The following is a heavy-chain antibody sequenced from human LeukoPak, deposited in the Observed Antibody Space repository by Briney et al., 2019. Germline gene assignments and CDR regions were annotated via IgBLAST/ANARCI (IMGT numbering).Heavy chain of an antibody. CDR3: AREYYYGSGSNDY. Sequence: ASVKVSFKASGYTFTGYYMHWVRQAPGQGLEWMGWINPNSGGTNYAQKFQGWVTMTRDTSISTAYMELSRLRSDDTAVYYCAREYYYGSGSNDYWGQGTLVTVSS. CDR1: GYTFTGYY. V-gene: IGHV1-2*04. D-gene: IGHD3-10*01. CDR2: INPNSGGT. J-gene: IGHJ4*02.